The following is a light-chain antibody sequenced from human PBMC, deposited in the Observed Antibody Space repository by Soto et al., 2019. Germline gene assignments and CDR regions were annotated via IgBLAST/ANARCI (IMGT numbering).Light chain of an antibody. J-gene: IGLJ2*01. V-gene: IGLV2-11*01. CDR2: DVG. Sequence: QSALTQPRSVSGSPGQSVTISCTGTSSDIGGYNFVSWYQQHPGKDPKVMIYDVGKRPSGVPDRFSGSKSGNTAPLTISGRQADDEGDYYCCSYAGSDTLVFGGGTKLTVL. CDR1: SSDIGGYNF. CDR3: CSYAGSDTLV.